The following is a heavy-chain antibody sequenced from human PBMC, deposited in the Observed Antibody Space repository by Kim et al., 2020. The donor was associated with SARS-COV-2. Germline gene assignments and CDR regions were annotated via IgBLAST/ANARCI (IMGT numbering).Heavy chain of an antibody. V-gene: IGHV3-11*03. J-gene: IGHJ6*02. D-gene: IGHD6-19*01. Sequence: KGRFTISRDNAKNTLYLQMDSLRAEDTAVYYCARWGSPSVAGRYYYYGMDAWGQGTTVTVSS. CDR3: ARWGSPSVAGRYYYYGMDA.